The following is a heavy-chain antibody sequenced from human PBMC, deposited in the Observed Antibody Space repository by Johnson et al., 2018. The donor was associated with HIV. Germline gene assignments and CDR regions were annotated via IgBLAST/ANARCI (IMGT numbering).Heavy chain of an antibody. Sequence: QVQLVESGGGVVQPGRSLRLSCAASGFTFSGYAMHWVRQAPGQGLEWVSGISGSGGSTYYADSVKGRFTISRDNAKKSLYLQMNSLRAEDTAVYYCAKVSEAGWQVDAVDIWGQGTMVTVSS. D-gene: IGHD6-19*01. CDR3: AKVSEAGWQVDAVDI. CDR2: ISGSGGST. CDR1: GFTFSGYA. J-gene: IGHJ3*02. V-gene: IGHV3-NL1*01.